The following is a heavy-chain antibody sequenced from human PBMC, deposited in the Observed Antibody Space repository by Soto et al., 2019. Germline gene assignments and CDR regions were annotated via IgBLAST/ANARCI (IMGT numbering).Heavy chain of an antibody. CDR3: ARVGGDYGGNVDY. D-gene: IGHD4-17*01. CDR1: GGSISSGDYY. Sequence: SETLSLTCTVSGGSISSGDYYWSWIRQPPGKGLEWIGYIYYSGSTYYSPSLKSRVTISVDTSKNQFSLKLSSVTAADTAVYYCARVGGDYGGNVDYWGQGTLVTVSS. J-gene: IGHJ4*02. V-gene: IGHV4-30-4*01. CDR2: IYYSGST.